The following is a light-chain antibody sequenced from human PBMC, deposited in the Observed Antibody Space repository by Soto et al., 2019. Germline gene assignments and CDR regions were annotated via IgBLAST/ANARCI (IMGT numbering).Light chain of an antibody. CDR1: QSVSSN. Sequence: EIVMTQSPATLSVSPGERATLSCRASQSVSSNLAWYRQKPGQAPRLLISGASTRATGIPARFSGSGSGTEFTLTISSLQSEDVAVYYCQQYDKWPETFGQGTKLEIK. CDR2: GAS. CDR3: QQYDKWPET. J-gene: IGKJ2*01. V-gene: IGKV3-15*01.